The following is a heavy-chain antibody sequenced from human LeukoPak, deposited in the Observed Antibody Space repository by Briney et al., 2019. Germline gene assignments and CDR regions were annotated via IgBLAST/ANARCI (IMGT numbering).Heavy chain of an antibody. J-gene: IGHJ6*02. Sequence: ASVRVSCKASGYTFTSYGISWGRQAPGQGLEWMGWISAYNGNTNYAQKLQGRVTMTTDTSTSTAYMELRSLRSDDTAVYYCARDQYLYSRGWYYYGMDVWGQGTTVTVSS. CDR1: GYTFTSYG. D-gene: IGHD6-19*01. V-gene: IGHV1-18*01. CDR2: ISAYNGNT. CDR3: ARDQYLYSRGWYYYGMDV.